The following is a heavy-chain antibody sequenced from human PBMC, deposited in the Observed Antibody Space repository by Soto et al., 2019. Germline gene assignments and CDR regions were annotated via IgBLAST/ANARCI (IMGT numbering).Heavy chain of an antibody. J-gene: IGHJ4*02. Sequence: GGSLRLSCAASGFTFSSYGMHWVRQAPGKGLEWVAFIWHDGGNKFYAESVKGRFTISRDNSKNTLYLQMTSLSAEDTAMYYCARDGDVNTGFGKDYWGQGTMGTVSS. V-gene: IGHV3-33*01. CDR2: IWHDGGNK. CDR3: ARDGDVNTGFGKDY. D-gene: IGHD3-16*01. CDR1: GFTFSSYG.